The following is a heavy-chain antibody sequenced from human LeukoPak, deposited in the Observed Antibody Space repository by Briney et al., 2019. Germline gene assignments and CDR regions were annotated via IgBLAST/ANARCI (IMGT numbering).Heavy chain of an antibody. J-gene: IGHJ4*02. CDR3: ARVRDDYGDYKRYFDY. CDR1: GGSFSGYY. D-gene: IGHD4-17*01. Sequence: SETLSLTCAVYGGSFSGYYWSWIRQPPGKGLEWIGEINHSGSTNYNPSLKSRVTISVDTSKNQFSLKLSSVTAADTAVYYCARVRDDYGDYKRYFDYWGQGTLVTVSS. V-gene: IGHV4-34*01. CDR2: INHSGST.